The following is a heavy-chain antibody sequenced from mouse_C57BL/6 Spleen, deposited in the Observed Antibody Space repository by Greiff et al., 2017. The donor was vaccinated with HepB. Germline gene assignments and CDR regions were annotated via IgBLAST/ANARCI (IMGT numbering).Heavy chain of an antibody. V-gene: IGHV1-15*01. CDR3: TSYYYGSSSYAMDY. Sequence: QVQLQQSGAELVRPGASVTLSCKASGYTFTDYEMHWVKQTPVHGLEWIGAIDPETGGTAYNQKFKGKAILTADKSSSTAYMELRSLTSEDSAVYYCTSYYYGSSSYAMDYWGQGTSVTVSS. D-gene: IGHD1-1*01. CDR2: IDPETGGT. J-gene: IGHJ4*01. CDR1: GYTFTDYE.